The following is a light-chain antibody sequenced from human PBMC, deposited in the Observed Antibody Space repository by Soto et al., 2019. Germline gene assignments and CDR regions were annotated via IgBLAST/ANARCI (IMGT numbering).Light chain of an antibody. Sequence: EIVMTQSPATLSVSPGERATLSCRASQSVSSNLAWYQQKPGQAPRLLIYGASTRATGIPARFSGSGSGTEFTLTISSLPSEDFAVYYCQQYNNWRRTFGQGTKVEIK. CDR3: QQYNNWRRT. CDR2: GAS. J-gene: IGKJ1*01. CDR1: QSVSSN. V-gene: IGKV3-15*01.